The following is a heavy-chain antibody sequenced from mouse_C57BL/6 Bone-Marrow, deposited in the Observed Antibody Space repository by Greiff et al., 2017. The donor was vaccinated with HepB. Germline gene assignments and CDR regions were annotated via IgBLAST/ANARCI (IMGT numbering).Heavy chain of an antibody. CDR1: GYTFTSYW. V-gene: IGHV1-55*01. J-gene: IGHJ4*01. CDR2: IYPGSGST. Sequence: VQLQQSGAELVKPGASVKMSCKASGYTFTSYWITWVKQRPGQGLEWIGDIYPGSGSTNYNEKFKSKATLTVDTSSSTANMQLSSLTSEDSAVYYCTRSYYSYYYAMDYWGQGTTVTVSS. D-gene: IGHD2-12*01. CDR3: TRSYYSYYYAMDY.